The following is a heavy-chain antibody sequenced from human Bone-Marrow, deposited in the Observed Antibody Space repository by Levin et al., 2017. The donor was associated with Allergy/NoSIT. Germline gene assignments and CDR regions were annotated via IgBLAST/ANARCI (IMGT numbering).Heavy chain of an antibody. CDR1: GFSFSSYE. CDR2: ISSRNTTI. J-gene: IGHJ4*02. V-gene: IGHV3-48*03. Sequence: GESLKISCAASGFSFSSYEMNWVRQAPGKGLEWVSYISSRNTTIYYADSVKGRFTISRDNAENSLYLQMNSLRAEDTAVYYCTRDRGEWGQFYFDYWGQGILVTVSS. D-gene: IGHD1-26*01. CDR3: TRDRGEWGQFYFDY.